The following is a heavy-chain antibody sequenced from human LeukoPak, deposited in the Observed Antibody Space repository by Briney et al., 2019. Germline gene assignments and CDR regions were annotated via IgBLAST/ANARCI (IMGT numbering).Heavy chain of an antibody. CDR3: ARGGLYYYYYYMDV. CDR2: MNPNSGNT. CDR1: GYTFTSYD. V-gene: IGHV1-8*03. J-gene: IGHJ6*03. Sequence: GASVEVSCKASGYTFTSYDINWVRQATGQGLEWIGWMNPNSGNTGYAQKFQGRVTITRNTSISTAYMELSSLRSEDTAVYYCARGGLYYYYYYMDVWGKGTTVTVSS.